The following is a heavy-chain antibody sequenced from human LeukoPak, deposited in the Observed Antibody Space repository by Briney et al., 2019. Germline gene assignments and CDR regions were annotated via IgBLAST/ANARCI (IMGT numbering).Heavy chain of an antibody. D-gene: IGHD3-22*01. CDR1: GGSFSAFY. V-gene: IGHV4-34*01. J-gene: IGHJ4*02. Sequence: PSETLSLTCVVYGGSFSAFYWSWIRQPPGMGLEWIGEINHSASTNYNPSLKSRVTISADTSKNQFSLKVSSVTAADTAVYYCARVRSSGYPPPPAFDYWGQGTLVTVSS. CDR3: ARVRSSGYPPPPAFDY. CDR2: INHSAST.